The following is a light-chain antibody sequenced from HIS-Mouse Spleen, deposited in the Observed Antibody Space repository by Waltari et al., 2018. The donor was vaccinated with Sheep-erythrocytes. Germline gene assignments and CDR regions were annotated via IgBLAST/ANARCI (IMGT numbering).Light chain of an antibody. CDR1: ALPKKY. Sequence: SYELTQPPSVSVSPGQTAMITCSGDALPKKYAYWYQQKSGQAPVLVIYEDSERPSGIPERFSGSTSGTMATLTISGAQVEDEADYYCYSTDSSGNHWVFGGGTKLTVL. CDR2: EDS. V-gene: IGLV3-10*01. J-gene: IGLJ3*02. CDR3: YSTDSSGNHWV.